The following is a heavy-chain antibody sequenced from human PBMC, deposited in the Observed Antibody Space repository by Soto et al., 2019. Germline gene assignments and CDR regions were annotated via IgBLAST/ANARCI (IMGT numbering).Heavy chain of an antibody. CDR1: GSTFDNYA. D-gene: IGHD6-19*01. CDR3: AQGGYSSGWYLALAT. CDR2: LTASGTNT. J-gene: IGHJ5*02. V-gene: IGHV3-23*01. Sequence: EVQLLESGEGLVQPGGSRSLSCAASGSTFDNYALTWARQAPGKGWEGVSALTASGTNTHYADSVKDRFVIFRDNSKNTLYLQMHRLTAADTAIYFCAQGGYSSGWYLALATWGQGTLVTVSS.